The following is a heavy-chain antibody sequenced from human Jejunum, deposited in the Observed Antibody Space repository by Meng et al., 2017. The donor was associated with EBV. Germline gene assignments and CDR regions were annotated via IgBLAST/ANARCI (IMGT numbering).Heavy chain of an antibody. CDR1: GYILTSSG. D-gene: IGHD2-8*02. Sequence: VQLVPLSSYLTTPVVAVTVRCKDSGYILTSSGMNLVRHGHGQGREWMGWITTITGYPTYAQDFTRRFFFSLVTSVSTAYLQITSRSTEDKSVYYCARVRPGGGLFDPWGQGTLVTVSS. CDR2: ITTITGYP. V-gene: IGHV7-4-1*02. J-gene: IGHJ5*02. CDR3: ARVRPGGGLFDP.